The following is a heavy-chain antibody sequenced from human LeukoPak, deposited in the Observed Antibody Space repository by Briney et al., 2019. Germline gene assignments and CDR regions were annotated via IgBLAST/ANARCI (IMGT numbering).Heavy chain of an antibody. J-gene: IGHJ4*02. CDR2: INHSGST. D-gene: IGHD4-17*01. CDR3: ARGQKTYGDYEYYFDY. CDR1: GGSFSGYY. Sequence: SETLSLTCAVYGGSFSGYYWSWIRQPPGKGLEWIGEINHSGSTNYNPSLKSRVTISVDTSKNQFSLKLSSVTAADTAVYYCARGQKTYGDYEYYFDYWGQGTLVTVSS. V-gene: IGHV4-34*01.